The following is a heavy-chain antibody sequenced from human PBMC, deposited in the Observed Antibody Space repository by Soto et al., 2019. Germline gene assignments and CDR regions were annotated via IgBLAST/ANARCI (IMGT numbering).Heavy chain of an antibody. D-gene: IGHD5-18*01. CDR1: GGSVSSGSYY. CDR2: IYYGGST. J-gene: IGHJ6*02. V-gene: IGHV4-61*01. Sequence: SETLSLTCTVSGGSVSSGSYYWSWIRQPPGKGLEGIGYIYYGGSTNYNPSLKSRVTISVDTSKNQFSLKLSSVTAADTAVDYCARFATDMHTGFVYYGMDVWGQGTTVTVYS. CDR3: ARFATDMHTGFVYYGMDV.